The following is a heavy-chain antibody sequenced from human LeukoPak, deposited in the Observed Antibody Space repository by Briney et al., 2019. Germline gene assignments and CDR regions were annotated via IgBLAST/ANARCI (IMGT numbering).Heavy chain of an antibody. V-gene: IGHV4-34*01. J-gene: IGHJ4*02. CDR3: ARVSLWFAGGHFDY. Sequence: KPSETLSLTCAVYGESFSGYYWSWIRQPPGKGLEWIGEINHSGGTNYNPSLKSRVTISVDTSKNQFSLKLSSVTAADMAVYYCARVSLWFAGGHFDYWGQGTLVTVSS. CDR1: GESFSGYY. D-gene: IGHD3-10*01. CDR2: INHSGGT.